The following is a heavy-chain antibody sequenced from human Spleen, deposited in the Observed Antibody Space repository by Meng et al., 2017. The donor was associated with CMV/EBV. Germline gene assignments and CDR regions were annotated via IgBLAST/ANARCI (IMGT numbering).Heavy chain of an antibody. D-gene: IGHD4-17*01. Sequence: ASVKVSCKASGYTFTDYDLTWVRHAPGQGLEWVGIITPTSGNTRYAQTFQGRVTMTRDTSTSTVYMELTSLRSEDTAVYYCARDRDYGDYHYYFDYWGQGTLVTVSS. CDR2: ITPTSGNT. J-gene: IGHJ4*02. V-gene: IGHV1-46*01. CDR1: GYTFTDYD. CDR3: ARDRDYGDYHYYFDY.